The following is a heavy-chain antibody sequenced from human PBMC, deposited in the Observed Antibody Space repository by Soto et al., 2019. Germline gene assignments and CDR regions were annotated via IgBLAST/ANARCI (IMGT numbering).Heavy chain of an antibody. CDR1: GGSISSGGYY. CDR2: IYYGGST. Sequence: SETLSLTCTVSGGSISSGGYYWSWIRQHPGKGLGWIGYIYYGGSTYYNPSLKSRATISGDTSKNQFSLKLSSVTAADTAVYYCARGVYYYETGGQNAYDYWGQGILVTGSS. V-gene: IGHV4-31*03. CDR3: ARGVYYYETGGQNAYDY. D-gene: IGHD3-22*01. J-gene: IGHJ4*01.